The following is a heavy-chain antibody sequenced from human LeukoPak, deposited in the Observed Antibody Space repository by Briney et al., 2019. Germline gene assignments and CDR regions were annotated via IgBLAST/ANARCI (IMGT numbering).Heavy chain of an antibody. J-gene: IGHJ6*02. CDR2: VNPNSGNT. Sequence: ASVKVSCKASGYTFTSYDINWVRQATGQGLEWMGWVNPNSGNTGYAQKFQGRVTMTRNTSISTAYMELSSLRSEDTAVYYCAKEGVDVGPSGYYYGMDVWGQGTTVTVSS. CDR1: GYTFTSYD. V-gene: IGHV1-8*01. CDR3: AKEGVDVGPSGYYYGMDV. D-gene: IGHD2-15*01.